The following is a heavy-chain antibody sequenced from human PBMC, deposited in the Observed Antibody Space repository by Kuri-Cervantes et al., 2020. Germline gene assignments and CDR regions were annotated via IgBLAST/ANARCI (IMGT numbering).Heavy chain of an antibody. D-gene: IGHD2-2*01. CDR2: ISYDGSNK. J-gene: IGHJ6*02. V-gene: IGHV3-30*18. CDR3: AKDIVTAALYGMDV. CDR1: GFTFSSYG. Sequence: GGSLRLSCAASGFTFSSYGMHWVRQAPGKGLEWVAVISYDGSNKYYADSVKGRFTISRDNSKNTLYLQMNSLRAEDTAVYYCAKDIVTAALYGMDVWGQGTTVTVSS.